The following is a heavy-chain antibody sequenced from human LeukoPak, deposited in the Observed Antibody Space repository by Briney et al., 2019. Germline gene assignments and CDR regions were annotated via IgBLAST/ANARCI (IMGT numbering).Heavy chain of an antibody. Sequence: GGSLRLSCAASGFTFSSYWMSWVRQAPGKGLEWVANIKQDGSEKYYVDSVKGRFTISRDNAKNSLYLQMNSLRAEDTAVYYCARRERPEYYDIPGAFGIWGQGTMVTVSS. CDR1: GFTFSSYW. CDR2: IKQDGSEK. CDR3: ARRERPEYYDIPGAFGI. V-gene: IGHV3-7*01. J-gene: IGHJ3*02. D-gene: IGHD3-9*01.